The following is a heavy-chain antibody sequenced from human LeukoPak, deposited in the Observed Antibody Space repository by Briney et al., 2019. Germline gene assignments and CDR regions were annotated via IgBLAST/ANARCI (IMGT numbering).Heavy chain of an antibody. Sequence: SETLSLTCTVSGGSISSYYWSWIRQPPGKGLEWIGYIYYSGSTNYNPSLKSRVTISVDTSKNQFSLKLSSVTAADTAVYYCARGSLGPYYDCVWGSYRPVNYFDYWGQGTLVTVSS. CDR2: IYYSGST. CDR3: ARGSLGPYYDCVWGSYRPVNYFDY. CDR1: GGSISSYY. D-gene: IGHD3-16*02. V-gene: IGHV4-59*01. J-gene: IGHJ4*02.